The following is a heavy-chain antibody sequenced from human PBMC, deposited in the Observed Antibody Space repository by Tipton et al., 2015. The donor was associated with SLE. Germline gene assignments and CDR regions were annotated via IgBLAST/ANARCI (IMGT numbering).Heavy chain of an antibody. J-gene: IGHJ6*02. V-gene: IGHV4-30-4*03. CDR3: TGATSDMDV. Sequence: LRLSCAVSGGSISSGDYYWSWIRQPPGKGLEWIGYIYYSGSTNYNPSLKSRVTISVDTSKNQFSLKLSSVTAADTAVYYCTGATSDMDVWGQGTTVTVSS. D-gene: IGHD2-2*01. CDR2: IYYSGST. CDR1: GGSISSGDYY.